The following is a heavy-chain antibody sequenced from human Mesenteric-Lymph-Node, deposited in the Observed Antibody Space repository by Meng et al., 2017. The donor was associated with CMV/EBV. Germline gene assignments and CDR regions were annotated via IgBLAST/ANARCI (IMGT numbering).Heavy chain of an antibody. CDR1: GFTFSNYG. CDR3: ARVRNPSDFWSGQNWFDP. D-gene: IGHD3-3*01. Sequence: GGSLRLSCVASGFTFSNYGMHWVRQTPGKGLEWVAMVFSDDVSKHYTDSVRGRFTISRDNAKNSLYLQINSLRAEDTAVYYCARVRNPSDFWSGQNWFDPWGQGTLVTVSS. CDR2: VFSDDVSK. J-gene: IGHJ5*02. V-gene: IGHV3-33*01.